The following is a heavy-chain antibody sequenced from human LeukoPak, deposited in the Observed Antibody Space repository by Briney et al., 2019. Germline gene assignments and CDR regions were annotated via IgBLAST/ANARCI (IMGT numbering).Heavy chain of an antibody. Sequence: GGSLRLSCAASGFIVSSNYMTWVRQAPGKGLEWVSSISSSSSYIYYADSVKGRFTISRDNAKNSLYLQMNSLGAEDTAIYYCARDCALAAWTFDYWGQGALVTVSS. D-gene: IGHD3/OR15-3a*01. J-gene: IGHJ4*02. CDR1: GFIVSSNY. CDR2: ISSSSSYI. V-gene: IGHV3-21*01. CDR3: ARDCALAAWTFDY.